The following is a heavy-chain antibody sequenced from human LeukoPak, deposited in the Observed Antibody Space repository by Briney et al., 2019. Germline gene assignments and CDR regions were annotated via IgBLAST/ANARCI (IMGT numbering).Heavy chain of an antibody. CDR1: GGSISSYY. V-gene: IGHV4-59*01. Sequence: PSETLSLTCTVSGGSISSYYWSWIRQPPGKGLEWIGYIYYSGSTNYNPSLKSRVTISVDASKNQFSLKLSSVTAADTAVYYCARASKSTAAAGYWGQGTLVTVSS. D-gene: IGHD6-13*01. J-gene: IGHJ4*02. CDR2: IYYSGST. CDR3: ARASKSTAAAGY.